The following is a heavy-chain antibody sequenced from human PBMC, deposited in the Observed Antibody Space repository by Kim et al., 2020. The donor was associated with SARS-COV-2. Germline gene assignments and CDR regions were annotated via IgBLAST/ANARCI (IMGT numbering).Heavy chain of an antibody. CDR1: GFTFSSYG. D-gene: IGHD3-10*01. CDR2: ISYDGSNK. V-gene: IGHV3-30*18. J-gene: IGHJ6*02. CDR3: AKDPYYYGSENYGMDV. Sequence: GGSLRLSCAASGFTFSSYGMHWVRQAPGKGLEWVAVISYDGSNKYYADSVKGRFTISRDNSKNTLYLQMNSLRAEDTAVYYCAKDPYYYGSENYGMDVWGQGTTVTVSS.